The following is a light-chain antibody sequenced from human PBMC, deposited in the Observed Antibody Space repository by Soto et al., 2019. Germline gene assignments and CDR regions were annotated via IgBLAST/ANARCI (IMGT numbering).Light chain of an antibody. CDR1: QSVSNNY. V-gene: IGKV3-20*01. CDR3: QQYNNWPPIT. Sequence: EIVLTQSPGTLSLSPGERATLSCRASQSVSNNYLAWYQQKPGQAPRLLISGASNRATGIPDRFSGSGSGTDFTLAISRLEPEDFAVYYCQQYNNWPPITFGQGTRLEMK. CDR2: GAS. J-gene: IGKJ5*01.